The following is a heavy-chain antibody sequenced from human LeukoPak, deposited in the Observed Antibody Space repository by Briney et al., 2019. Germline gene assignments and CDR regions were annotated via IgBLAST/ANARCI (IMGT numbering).Heavy chain of an antibody. D-gene: IGHD3-10*01. V-gene: IGHV3-23*01. CDR3: VAKRELFWKEGHF. CDR1: GFTFSIYA. J-gene: IGHJ4*02. CDR2: ISGSGVNT. Sequence: GGSLRLSCAASGFTFSIYATSCVREAPGEGLEWVSGISGSGVNTYHADSVKGRFTISRDNSKTTLYLQMNSLRAEDTAIFYCVAKRELFWKEGHFWGQGTLVTVSS.